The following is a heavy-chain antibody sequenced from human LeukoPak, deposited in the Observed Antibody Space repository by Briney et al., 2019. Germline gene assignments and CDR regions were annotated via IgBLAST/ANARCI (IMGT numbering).Heavy chain of an antibody. J-gene: IGHJ6*02. D-gene: IGHD2-2*01. CDR2: ISSSSDYI. V-gene: IGHV3-21*01. CDR3: ARVDCSSTSCYFYYYGMDV. Sequence: GGSLRLSCAASGFTFSSYSMNWVRQAPGKGLEWVSSISSSSDYIYYANSVKGRFTISRDNAKDLLYLQMNSLRAEDTAVYYCARVDCSSTSCYFYYYGMDVWGQGTTVTVSS. CDR1: GFTFSSYS.